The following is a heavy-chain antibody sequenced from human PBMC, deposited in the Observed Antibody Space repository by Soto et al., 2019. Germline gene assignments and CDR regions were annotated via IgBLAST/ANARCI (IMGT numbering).Heavy chain of an antibody. D-gene: IGHD2-21*02. Sequence: SETLSLTCTVSGGSISSYYWSWIRQPPGKGLEWIGYIYYSGSTNYNPSLKSPVTISVDTSKNQSSLKLSSVTAADTAVYYCARWHCGGDCNYCYYGMDVSGQGTTLTVS. CDR3: ARWHCGGDCNYCYYGMDV. CDR2: IYYSGST. CDR1: GGSISSYY. V-gene: IGHV4-59*01. J-gene: IGHJ6*02.